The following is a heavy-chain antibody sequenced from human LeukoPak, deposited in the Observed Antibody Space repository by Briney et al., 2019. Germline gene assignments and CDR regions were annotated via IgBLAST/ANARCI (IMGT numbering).Heavy chain of an antibody. CDR2: LYYSGST. CDR3: ARGSTRPDY. CDR1: GGSVTNYY. Sequence: PPETLSLTCTVSGGSVTNYYWSWIRQPPGKGLEWIGYLYYSGSTNYNPSLKSRVTTSVDTSKNQFSLKLSSVTAADTAVYYCARGSTRPDYWGQGTLVTVSS. V-gene: IGHV4-59*02. J-gene: IGHJ4*02. D-gene: IGHD1-26*01.